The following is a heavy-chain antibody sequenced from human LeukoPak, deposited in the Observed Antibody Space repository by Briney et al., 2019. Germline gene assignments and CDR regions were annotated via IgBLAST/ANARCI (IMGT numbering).Heavy chain of an antibody. Sequence: SETLSLTCTVSGGSISDYYWNWIRQPPGKGLEWIGYLYYSGSTNYNPSLKSRVTISTDTSKKQISLKLTSVTAADTAVYYCARGLWFGEGYFDYWGQGTLVTVSS. CDR1: GGSISDYY. V-gene: IGHV4-59*01. CDR3: ARGLWFGEGYFDY. D-gene: IGHD3-10*01. CDR2: LYYSGST. J-gene: IGHJ4*02.